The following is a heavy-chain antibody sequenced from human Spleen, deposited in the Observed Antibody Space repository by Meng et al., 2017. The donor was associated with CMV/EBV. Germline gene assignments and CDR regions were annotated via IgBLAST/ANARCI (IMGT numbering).Heavy chain of an antibody. V-gene: IGHV3-30-3*01. CDR3: ARDLAPAVIARWFDP. CDR2: ISYDGSSQ. D-gene: IGHD2-21*01. CDR1: GFNFNNYA. J-gene: IGHJ5*02. Sequence: GESLKISCAVSGFNFNNYAVHWVRQAPGKGLEWVAIISYDGSSQHYADSVKGRFTISRDNAKNSLYLQMNSLRAEDTAVYYCARDLAPAVIARWFDPWGQGTLVTVSS.